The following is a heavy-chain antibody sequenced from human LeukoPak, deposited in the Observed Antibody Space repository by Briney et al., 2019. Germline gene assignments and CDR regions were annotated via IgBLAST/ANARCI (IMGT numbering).Heavy chain of an antibody. CDR2: INHSGST. D-gene: IGHD6-13*01. V-gene: IGHV4-34*01. CDR3: ARQLRYSSSWYVSYYYYYYMDV. Sequence: PSETLSLTCAVYGGSFSGYYWSWIRQPPGKGLEWIGEINHSGSTNYNPSLKSRVTISVDTSKNQFSLKLSSVTAADTAVYYCARQLRYSSSWYVSYYYYYYMDVWGKGTTVTISS. J-gene: IGHJ6*03. CDR1: GGSFSGYY.